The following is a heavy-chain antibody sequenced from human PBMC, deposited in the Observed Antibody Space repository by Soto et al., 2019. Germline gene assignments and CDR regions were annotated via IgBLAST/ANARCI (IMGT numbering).Heavy chain of an antibody. V-gene: IGHV1-18*01. CDR3: ARGLLITMVRGVIMYYFDY. D-gene: IGHD3-10*01. Sequence: GASVKVSCKASGYTFTSYGISWLRQAPGQGLEWMGWISAYNGNTNYAQKLQGRVTMTTDTSTSTAYMELRSLRSDDTAVYYCARGLLITMVRGVIMYYFDYWGQGTLVTVSS. J-gene: IGHJ4*02. CDR2: ISAYNGNT. CDR1: GYTFTSYG.